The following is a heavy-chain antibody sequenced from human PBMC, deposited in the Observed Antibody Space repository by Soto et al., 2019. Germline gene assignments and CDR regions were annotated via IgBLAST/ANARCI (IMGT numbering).Heavy chain of an antibody. CDR3: ARGVYDFWSGPSPIPLYYYGMDV. CDR2: IYHSGST. D-gene: IGHD3-3*01. V-gene: IGHV4-4*02. Sequence: NPSETLSLTCTVSGGSISSSNWWSWVRQPPGKGLEWIGEIYHSGSTNYNPSLKSRVTISVDKSKNQFSLKLSSVTAADTAVYYCARGVYDFWSGPSPIPLYYYGMDVWGQGTTVTVSS. J-gene: IGHJ6*02. CDR1: GGSISSSNW.